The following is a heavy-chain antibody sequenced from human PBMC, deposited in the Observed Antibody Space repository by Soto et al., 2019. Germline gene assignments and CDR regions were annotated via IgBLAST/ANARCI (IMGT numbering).Heavy chain of an antibody. D-gene: IGHD3-9*01. Sequence: PSETLSLTCTVSGGSISSGGYYWSWIRQPPGKGLEWIGYIYYSGSTNYNPSLKSRVTISVDTSKNQFSLKLSSVTAADTAVYYCARDRLRPFDWSPWGMDVWGQGTTVTVSS. J-gene: IGHJ6*02. CDR3: ARDRLRPFDWSPWGMDV. CDR2: IYYSGST. CDR1: GGSISSGGYY. V-gene: IGHV4-61*08.